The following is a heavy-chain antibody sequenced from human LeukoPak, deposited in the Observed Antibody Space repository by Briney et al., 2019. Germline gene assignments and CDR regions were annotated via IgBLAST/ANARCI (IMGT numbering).Heavy chain of an antibody. CDR2: INPNSGGT. CDR3: ARVVTPGAFWFDP. D-gene: IGHD4-23*01. J-gene: IGHJ5*02. Sequence: ASVKVSCKASGYTFTGYYMHWVRQAPGQGLEWMGRINPNSGGTNYARKFQGRVTMTRDTSISTAYMELSRLRSDDTAVYYCARVVTPGAFWFDPWGQGTLVTVSS. V-gene: IGHV1-2*06. CDR1: GYTFTGYY.